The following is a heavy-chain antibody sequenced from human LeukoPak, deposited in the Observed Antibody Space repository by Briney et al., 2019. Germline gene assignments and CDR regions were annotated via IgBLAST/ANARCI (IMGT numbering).Heavy chain of an antibody. V-gene: IGHV3-48*03. J-gene: IGHJ3*02. CDR3: ASLIDGLGI. CDR1: GFTFNKYG. D-gene: IGHD4-17*01. CDR2: MSSSGSTI. Sequence: PGGSLRLSCAASGFTFNKYGMNWVRQAPGKGLECVSYMSSSGSTIYYADSVKGRFTISRDNAENSLYLQMNSLRAEDTAVYYCASLIDGLGIWGQGTVVTVSS.